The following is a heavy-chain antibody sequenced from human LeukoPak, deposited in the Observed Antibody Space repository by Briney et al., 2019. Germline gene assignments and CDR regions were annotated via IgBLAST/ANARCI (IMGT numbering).Heavy chain of an antibody. D-gene: IGHD6-13*01. CDR1: GFTFSSYW. CDR3: ARYSSTWYYFDS. Sequence: GGSLRLSCVVSGFTFSSYWMSWVRQAPGKGLEWVANIRQDGSEEYYVDSVKGRFTVSRDNGENSLYLQMHSLRVEDTAVYYCARYSSTWYYFDSWGQGTLVTVSS. CDR2: IRQDGSEE. V-gene: IGHV3-7*03. J-gene: IGHJ4*02.